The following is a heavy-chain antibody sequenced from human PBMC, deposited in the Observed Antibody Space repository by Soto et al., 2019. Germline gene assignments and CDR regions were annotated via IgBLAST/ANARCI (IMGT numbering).Heavy chain of an antibody. CDR3: ASGTLSGYYFDY. V-gene: IGHV4-61*01. CDR2: IYYSGST. Sequence: PSETLSLTCTASGGSVSSGSYYWSWIRQPPGKGLEWIGYIYYSGSTNYNPSLKSRVTISVDTSKNQFSLKLSSVTAADTAVYYCASGTLSGYYFDYWGQGTLVTVSS. CDR1: GGSVSSGSYY. J-gene: IGHJ4*02. D-gene: IGHD1-7*01.